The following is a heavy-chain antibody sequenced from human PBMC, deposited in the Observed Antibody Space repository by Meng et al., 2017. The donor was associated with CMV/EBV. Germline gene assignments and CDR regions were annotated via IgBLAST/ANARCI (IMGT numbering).Heavy chain of an antibody. Sequence: GESLKISCAASGFTFSNAWMSWVRQAPGKGLEWVGRIKSKTDGGTTDYAATVKGRFTISRDDSKNTLYLQMNSLKTEDTAVYYCTTSDSSGYYRYYYYGMDVWGQGTTVTVSS. CDR2: IKSKTDGGTT. D-gene: IGHD3-22*01. V-gene: IGHV3-15*01. J-gene: IGHJ6*02. CDR3: TTSDSSGYYRYYYYGMDV. CDR1: GFTFSNAW.